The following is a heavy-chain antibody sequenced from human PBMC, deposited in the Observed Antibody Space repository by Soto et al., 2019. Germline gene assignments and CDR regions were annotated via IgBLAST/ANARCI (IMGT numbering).Heavy chain of an antibody. CDR2: ISYDGSNK. V-gene: IGHV3-30*18. CDR3: AKDTAYDSSGSVDY. D-gene: IGHD3-22*01. Sequence: QVQLVESGGGVVQPGRSLRLSCAASGFTFSSYGMHWVRQAPGKGLEWVAVISYDGSNKYYADSVKGRFTISRDNSKNTLYLQMNSLRAEDTVVYYCAKDTAYDSSGSVDYWGQGTLVTVSS. J-gene: IGHJ4*02. CDR1: GFTFSSYG.